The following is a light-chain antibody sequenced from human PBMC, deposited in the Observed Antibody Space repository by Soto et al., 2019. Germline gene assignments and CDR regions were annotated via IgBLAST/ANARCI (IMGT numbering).Light chain of an antibody. CDR1: QSISSW. Sequence: DIEMTQSPSPLSASVGDRVTIPCRASQSISSWLAWYQQKPGKAPKLLIYKASSLESGVPSRFSGSGSGTEFTLTISSLQPDDFATYYCQQYNSYLTFGGGTKVDIK. V-gene: IGKV1-5*03. CDR2: KAS. J-gene: IGKJ4*01. CDR3: QQYNSYLT.